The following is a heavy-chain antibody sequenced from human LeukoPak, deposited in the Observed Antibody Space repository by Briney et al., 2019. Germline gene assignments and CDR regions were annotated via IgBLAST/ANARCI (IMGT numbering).Heavy chain of an antibody. CDR2: IYYLGAT. CDR1: GGSISSDY. V-gene: IGHV4-59*01. D-gene: IGHD3-22*01. J-gene: IGHJ4*02. Sequence: SETLSLTRTVSGGSISSDYWSWIRQPPGKGLEWIGYIYYLGATNYNPSLESRVAISTDTSKTRFSLKVTSVAAADTAVYYCAKEGSSGLFDSWGQGILVTVSS. CDR3: AKEGSSGLFDS.